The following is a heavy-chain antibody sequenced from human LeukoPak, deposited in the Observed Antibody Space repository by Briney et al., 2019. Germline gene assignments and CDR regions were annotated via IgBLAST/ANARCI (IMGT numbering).Heavy chain of an antibody. D-gene: IGHD3-10*01. J-gene: IGHJ4*02. CDR2: ISSSSSYI. CDR3: VRDRGWYHFDL. CDR1: GFTFSSYS. V-gene: IGHV3-21*01. Sequence: PGGSLRLSCAASGFTFSSYSMNWVRQAPGKGLEWVSSISSSSSYIYYADSVKGRFTISRDNTKNSLFLQLNSLRAEDTAVYYCVRDRGWYHFDLWGQGTLVTVSS.